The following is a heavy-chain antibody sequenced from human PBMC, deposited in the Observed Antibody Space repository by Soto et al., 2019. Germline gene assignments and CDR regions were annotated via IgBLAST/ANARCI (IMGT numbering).Heavy chain of an antibody. Sequence: PGRSLRLSCAASGFTFSSYAMSWVRQAPGKGLQWVSAISGSGGSTCYADSVKGRFTISRDNSKNTLYLQMNSLRAEDTAVYYCAKWKLWLRRRMDVWGQGTTVTVSS. CDR3: AKWKLWLRRRMDV. J-gene: IGHJ6*02. D-gene: IGHD5-18*01. V-gene: IGHV3-23*01. CDR1: GFTFSSYA. CDR2: ISGSGGST.